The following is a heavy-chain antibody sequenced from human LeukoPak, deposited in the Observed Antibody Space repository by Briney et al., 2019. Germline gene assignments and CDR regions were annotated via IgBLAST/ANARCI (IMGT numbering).Heavy chain of an antibody. V-gene: IGHV1-46*01. CDR1: GYTFTSNY. J-gene: IGHJ4*02. CDR2: IYPRDGST. Sequence: ASVKVSCKASGYTFTSNYIHWVRQAPGQGLEWMGMIYPRDGSTSYAQKFQGRVTVTRDTSTSTVHMELSGLRSEDTAVYYCARDMWRRDGYNPLGIFDYWGQGTLVTVS. CDR3: ARDMWRRDGYNPLGIFDY. D-gene: IGHD5-24*01.